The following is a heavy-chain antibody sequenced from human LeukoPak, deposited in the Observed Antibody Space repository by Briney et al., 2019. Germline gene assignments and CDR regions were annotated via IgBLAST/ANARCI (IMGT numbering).Heavy chain of an antibody. CDR2: ITVSAGST. CDR3: ASVGIRGNVNY. V-gene: IGHV3-23*01. Sequence: GGSLRLSCAASGFTFSSYAMSWVRQAPGKGLEWVSSITVSAGSTYYADSVKGRFTISRDNSKNTLYLQTNTLRAEDTAVYYCASVGIRGNVNYWGQGTLVTVSS. J-gene: IGHJ4*02. CDR1: GFTFSSYA. D-gene: IGHD3-10*01.